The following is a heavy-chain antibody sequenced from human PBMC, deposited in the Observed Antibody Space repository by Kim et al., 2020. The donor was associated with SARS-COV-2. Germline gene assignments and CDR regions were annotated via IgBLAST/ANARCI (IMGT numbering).Heavy chain of an antibody. CDR1: GDSLSSDY. Sequence: SETLSLTCTVSGDSLSSDYWSWNRQPAGKGLEWIGRIYTSGRTNYNPTLQSRVTMSVYMSKNQFSLKLSSVTVAATAAYYCASALGHWGQGTLVTVS. V-gene: IGHV4-4*07. CDR3: ASALGH. D-gene: IGHD3-16*02. J-gene: IGHJ4*02. CDR2: IYTSGRT.